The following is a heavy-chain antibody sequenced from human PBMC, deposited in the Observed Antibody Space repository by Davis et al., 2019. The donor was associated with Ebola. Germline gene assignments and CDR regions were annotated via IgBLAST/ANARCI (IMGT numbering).Heavy chain of an antibody. V-gene: IGHV4-34*01. J-gene: IGHJ6*02. CDR3: ARIHYYYYYGMDV. CDR1: GGSFSGYY. CDR2: INHSGST. Sequence: SETLSLTCAVYGGSFSGYYWSWIRQPPGKWLEWIGEINHSGSTNYNPSLKSRVTISVDTSKNQFSLKLSSVTAADTAVYYCARIHYYYYYGMDVWGQGTTVTVSS.